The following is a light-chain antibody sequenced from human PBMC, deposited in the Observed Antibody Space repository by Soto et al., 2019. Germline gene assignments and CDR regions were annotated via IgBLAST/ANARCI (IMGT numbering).Light chain of an antibody. CDR2: DDN. CDR1: TSNIGNNF. J-gene: IGLJ3*02. CDR3: GTWDSSLSAVV. Sequence: QSVLTQPPSVSAAPGQKVTISCSGSTSNIGNNFVSWYQQFPGTAPKLLIYDDNKRPSGIPDRFSGSKSCTSATLGITGLQTGDEADYYCGTWDSSLSAVVFGGGTKLTVL. V-gene: IGLV1-51*01.